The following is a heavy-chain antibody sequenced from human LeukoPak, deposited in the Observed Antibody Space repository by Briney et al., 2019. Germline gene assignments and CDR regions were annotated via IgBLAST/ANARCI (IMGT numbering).Heavy chain of an antibody. CDR2: IYYSGTS. CDR1: GGSISSGGYY. CDR3: ARIERSSYSLGFDY. D-gene: IGHD6-6*01. Sequence: PSETLSLTCTVSGGSISSGGYYWSWIRQHPGKGLEWIGHIYYSGTSFYNPSHTSRVTISVDTSKNQFSLKLTSVNDADTAVYYCARIERSSYSLGFDYWGQGTLVTVSS. J-gene: IGHJ4*02. V-gene: IGHV4-31*03.